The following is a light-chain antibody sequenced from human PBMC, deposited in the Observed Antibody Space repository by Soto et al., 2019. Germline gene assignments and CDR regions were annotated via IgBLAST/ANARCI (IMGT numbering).Light chain of an antibody. V-gene: IGLV4-69*01. CDR3: QTWGTGKGV. CDR1: TGHSSSA. Sequence: QLVLTQSPSASASLGASVNLTCTLSTGHSSSAIAWLQQQPEKGPRYLMKLNTDGSHTKGDGIPDRFSGSSSGAERYLTISSLQSEDEADYYCQTWGTGKGVFGGGTKLTVL. CDR2: LNTDGSH. J-gene: IGLJ3*02.